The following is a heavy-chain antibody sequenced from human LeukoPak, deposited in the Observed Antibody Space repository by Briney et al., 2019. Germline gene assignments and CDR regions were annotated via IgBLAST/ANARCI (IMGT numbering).Heavy chain of an antibody. V-gene: IGHV1-46*01. D-gene: IGHD3-16*02. J-gene: IGHJ5*02. CDR2: INPSGGST. CDR1: GYTFTRYY. CDR3: ARDKLGLGELSLYDQ. Sequence: ASVKVSCKASGYTFTRYYMHWVRQAPGQGLEWMGIINPSGGSTRNAQKFQGRVTMTRDTSTSTVYMELSSLRSEDTAVYYCARDKLGLGELSLYDQWGQGTLVTVFS.